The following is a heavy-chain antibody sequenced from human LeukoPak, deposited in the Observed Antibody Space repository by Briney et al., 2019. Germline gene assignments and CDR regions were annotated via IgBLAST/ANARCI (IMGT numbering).Heavy chain of an antibody. D-gene: IGHD1-26*01. V-gene: IGHV3-33*01. CDR2: IGHDGNYI. CDR1: SFTFNNYG. CDR3: ARDRGSHYLDY. J-gene: IGHJ4*02. Sequence: GGSLRLSCAASSFTFNNYGMYWVRQAPGKGLEWVAVIGHDGNYIYYGDSVKGRFTISRDNSKNTLYLQMNSLRAEDTAVYFCARDRGSHYLDYWGQGTLVTVPS.